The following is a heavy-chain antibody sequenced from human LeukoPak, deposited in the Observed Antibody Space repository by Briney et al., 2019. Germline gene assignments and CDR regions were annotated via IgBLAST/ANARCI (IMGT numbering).Heavy chain of an antibody. V-gene: IGHV3-74*01. J-gene: IGHJ5*02. D-gene: IGHD3-10*01. CDR3: ARDLDGSGSYHWFDP. Sequence: PGGSLRLSXAASGFTFSSYWMHWVRQAPGKGLVWVSRVNGDGSSTDNADSVEGRFTISRDNAKNTLYLQMNSLRAEDTAIYYCARDLDGSGSYHWFDPWGQGTLVTVSS. CDR2: VNGDGSST. CDR1: GFTFSSYW.